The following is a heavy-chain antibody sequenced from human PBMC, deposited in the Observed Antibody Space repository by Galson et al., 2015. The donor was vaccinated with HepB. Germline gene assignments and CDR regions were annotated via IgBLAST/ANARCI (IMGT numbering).Heavy chain of an antibody. V-gene: IGHV3-53*01. CDR1: GFTVSSNY. J-gene: IGHJ6*02. CDR2: IYSGGST. Sequence: SLRLSCAASGFTVSSNYMSWVRQAPGKGLEWVSVIYSGGSTFYADSVKGRFTISRDNSKNTLYLQMNSLRAEDTAVYYCARETTGFSHGMGVWGQGITVTVSS. D-gene: IGHD1-1*01. CDR3: ARETTGFSHGMGV.